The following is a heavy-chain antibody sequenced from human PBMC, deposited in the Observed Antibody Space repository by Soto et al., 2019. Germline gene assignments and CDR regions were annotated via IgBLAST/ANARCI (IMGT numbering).Heavy chain of an antibody. D-gene: IGHD3-22*01. CDR1: ASPRSSGVDC. V-gene: IGHV4-30-2*01. Sequence: SVTMCLPCDLAASPRSSGVDCWSWHRQPPGKGLEWIGYIYHSGSTYYNPSLKSRVTISVDRSKNQFSLKLSSVTAADTAVYYCARESYYYDSSGYLGYCFDEWVQGTLVTLSP. CDR2: IYHSGST. CDR3: ARESYYYDSSGYLGYCFDE. J-gene: IGHJ4*02.